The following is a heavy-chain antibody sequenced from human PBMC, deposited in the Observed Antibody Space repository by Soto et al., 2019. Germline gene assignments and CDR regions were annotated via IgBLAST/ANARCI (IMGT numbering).Heavy chain of an antibody. CDR3: ARDLSGDYPVGYCDP. CDR1: GFTFSRYS. D-gene: IGHD4-17*01. Sequence: EVQLVESGGGLVKPGGSLRLSCAASGFTFSRYSMNWVRQAPGKGLEWVSSISGGSSDIYYADSVKGRFTISRDNAKNSLYLQMNSLRAEDTAVYYCARDLSGDYPVGYCDPWGQGTLVTVSS. J-gene: IGHJ5*02. V-gene: IGHV3-21*01. CDR2: ISGGSSDI.